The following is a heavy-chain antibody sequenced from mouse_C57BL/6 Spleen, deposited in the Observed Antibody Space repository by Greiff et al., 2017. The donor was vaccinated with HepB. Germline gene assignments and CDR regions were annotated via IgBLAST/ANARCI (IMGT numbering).Heavy chain of an antibody. J-gene: IGHJ4*01. Sequence: QVQLKQPGAELVKPGASVKLSCKASGYTFTSYWMHWVKQRPGQGLEWIGMIHPNSGSTNYNEKFKSKATLTVDKSSSTAYMQLSSLTSEDSAVYYCARWLLRNYAMDYWGQGTSVTVSS. CDR1: GYTFTSYW. CDR3: ARWLLRNYAMDY. V-gene: IGHV1-64*01. CDR2: IHPNSGST. D-gene: IGHD2-3*01.